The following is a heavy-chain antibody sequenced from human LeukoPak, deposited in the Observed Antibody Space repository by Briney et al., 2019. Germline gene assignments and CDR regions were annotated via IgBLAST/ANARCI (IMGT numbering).Heavy chain of an antibody. D-gene: IGHD6-19*01. V-gene: IGHV4-59*01. CDR1: GGSISSDN. CDR3: ARHSSGWYHDF. J-gene: IGHJ4*02. CDR2: IYYSGST. Sequence: SETQSLTCNVSGGSISSDNWKWIRQPPGKGLEWIGYIYYSGSTIYNPSLKSRVTISVDTSKNQFSLKLSSVTAADTAVYYCARHSSGWYHDFWGQGTLVSVSS.